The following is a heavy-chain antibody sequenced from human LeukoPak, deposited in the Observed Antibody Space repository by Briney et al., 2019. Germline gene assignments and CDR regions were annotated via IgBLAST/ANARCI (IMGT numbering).Heavy chain of an antibody. Sequence: GESLKISCKGSGYSFTSYWIGWVRQMPGKGLEWMGIIYPGDSDTRYSPSFQGHVTISADKSISTAYLQWSSLKASDTAMYYCATLGYYYGSGSYEGNWFDPWGQGTLDTVSS. CDR1: GYSFTSYW. V-gene: IGHV5-51*01. CDR3: ATLGYYYGSGSYEGNWFDP. D-gene: IGHD3-10*01. CDR2: IYPGDSDT. J-gene: IGHJ5*02.